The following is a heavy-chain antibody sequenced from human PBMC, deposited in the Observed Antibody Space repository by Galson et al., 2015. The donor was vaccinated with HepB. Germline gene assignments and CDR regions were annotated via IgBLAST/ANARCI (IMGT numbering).Heavy chain of an antibody. CDR2: IWYDGSDK. V-gene: IGHV3-33*01. CDR1: GFTFSSYG. Sequence: SLRLSCAASGFTFSSYGMHWVRQAPGKGLEWVAVIWYDGSDKYYADSVKGRFTISRDNSKNTLYLQMNSLRAEDTAVYYCARSYYDSSGYQLFDYWGQGTLVTVSS. CDR3: ARSYYDSSGYQLFDY. J-gene: IGHJ4*02. D-gene: IGHD3-22*01.